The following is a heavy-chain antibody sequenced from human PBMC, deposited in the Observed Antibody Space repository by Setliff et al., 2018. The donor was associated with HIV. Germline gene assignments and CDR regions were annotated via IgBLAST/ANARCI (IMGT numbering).Heavy chain of an antibody. CDR2: ITGDNDNT. J-gene: IGHJ6*02. V-gene: IGHV1-3*01. CDR3: ATERYQLRYNSYYYYYGMDV. D-gene: IGHD2-2*02. CDR1: GYTFNSYA. Sequence: ASVKVSCKASGYTFNSYAMHWVRQAPGQRLEWLGWITGDNDNTKYPEKFKGRVTITRDSSASTAYMELSSLTSEDTAVYYCATERYQLRYNSYYYYYGMDVWGQGTTVTVSS.